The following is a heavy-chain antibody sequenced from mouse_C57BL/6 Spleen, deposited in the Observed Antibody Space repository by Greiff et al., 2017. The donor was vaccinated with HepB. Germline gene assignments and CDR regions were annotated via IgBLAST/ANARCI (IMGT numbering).Heavy chain of an antibody. Sequence: EVKVEESGPGLVKPSQSLSLTCSVTGYSITSGYYWNWIRQFPGNKLEWMGYISYDGSNNYNPSLKNRISITRDTSKNQFFLKLNSVTTEDTATYYCARRYGSSFDYWGQGTTLTVSS. CDR3: ARRYGSSFDY. D-gene: IGHD1-1*01. V-gene: IGHV3-6*01. CDR2: ISYDGSN. J-gene: IGHJ2*01. CDR1: GYSITSGYY.